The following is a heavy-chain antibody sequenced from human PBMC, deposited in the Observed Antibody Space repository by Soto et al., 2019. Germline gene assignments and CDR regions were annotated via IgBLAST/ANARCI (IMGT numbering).Heavy chain of an antibody. D-gene: IGHD6-19*01. CDR1: GFTFSSYA. CDR2: ISYDGSNK. Sequence: LSCAASGFTFSSYAMHWVRQAPGKGLEWVAVISYDGSNKYYADSVKGRFTISRDNSKNTLYLQMNSLRAEDTAVYYCARECRRYSSGCHPSFDYWGQGTLVTVSS. V-gene: IGHV3-30-3*01. J-gene: IGHJ4*02. CDR3: ARECRRYSSGCHPSFDY.